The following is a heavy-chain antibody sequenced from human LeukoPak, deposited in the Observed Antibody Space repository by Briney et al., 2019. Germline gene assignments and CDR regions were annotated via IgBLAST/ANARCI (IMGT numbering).Heavy chain of an antibody. CDR3: ARDAPSYGMDV. CDR1: GYTFTSYD. J-gene: IGHJ6*02. Sequence: GASVKVSCKASGYTFTSYDLNWVRQATGQGPEWIGWMNPNTGNTGYAQKFQGRVTLTRSTSISTAYMELRSLTSEDTAVYYCARDAPSYGMDVWGQGTTVTVSS. D-gene: IGHD2-2*01. V-gene: IGHV1-8*01. CDR2: MNPNTGNT.